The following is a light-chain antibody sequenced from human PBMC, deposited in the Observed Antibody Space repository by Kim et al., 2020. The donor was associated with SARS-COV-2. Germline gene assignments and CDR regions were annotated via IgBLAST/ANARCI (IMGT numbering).Light chain of an antibody. J-gene: IGKJ1*01. CDR1: QSLSRW. CDR3: QQYNSYPWT. CDR2: KTS. Sequence: DIQMTQSPSTLSASVGDRVTITCRASQSLSRWLVWYQQKPGKAPKVLINKTSNLESGVPSRFSGSGSGTEFTLTISSLQPDDFATYYCQQYNSYPWTFGQGTKVDIK. V-gene: IGKV1-5*03.